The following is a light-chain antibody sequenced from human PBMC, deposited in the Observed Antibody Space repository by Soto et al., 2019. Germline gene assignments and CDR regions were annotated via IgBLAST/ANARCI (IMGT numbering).Light chain of an antibody. Sequence: DIQMTQSPSTLSASVGDRVTITCRASQRSSDSLAWYQQKPGKAPNLLIYEASTLKSGVPSRFSGIRSGTEYTLTISSLQPDDFAIYYCQQYNGYWTFGQGTKVEIK. V-gene: IGKV1-5*03. J-gene: IGKJ1*01. CDR3: QQYNGYWT. CDR2: EAS. CDR1: QRSSDS.